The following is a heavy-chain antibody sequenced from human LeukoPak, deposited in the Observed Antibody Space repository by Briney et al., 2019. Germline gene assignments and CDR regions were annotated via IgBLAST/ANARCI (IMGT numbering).Heavy chain of an antibody. D-gene: IGHD5/OR15-5a*01. V-gene: IGHV3-7*01. CDR1: GFTFSSYW. CDR3: ARDVSVSGMEV. J-gene: IGHJ6*02. Sequence: GGSLILSCAASGFTFSSYWMSRVRQAPGKGLEWVVNIKTDGSEKYYVDSVKGRFTISRDNPKNSLYLQMNSLRAEDTAIYYCARDVSVSGMEVWGQGTTVTASS. CDR2: IKTDGSEK.